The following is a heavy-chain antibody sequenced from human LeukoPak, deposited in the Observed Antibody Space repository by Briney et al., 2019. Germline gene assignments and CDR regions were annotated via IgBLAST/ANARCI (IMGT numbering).Heavy chain of an antibody. CDR1: GFTFSNAW. V-gene: IGHV3-15*01. CDR3: TITAYYYDSSGYYYSWDYFDY. D-gene: IGHD3-22*01. Sequence: GESLKISCAASGFTFSNAWMSWVRQAPGKGLEWVGRIKSKTDGGTTDYAAPVKGRFTISRDDSKNTLYLQMNSLKTEDTAVYYCTITAYYYDSSGYYYSWDYFDYWGQGTLVTVSS. J-gene: IGHJ4*02. CDR2: IKSKTDGGTT.